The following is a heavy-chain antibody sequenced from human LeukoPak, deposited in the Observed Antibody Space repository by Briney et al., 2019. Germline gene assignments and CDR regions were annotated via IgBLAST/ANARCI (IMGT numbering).Heavy chain of an antibody. J-gene: IGHJ3*02. D-gene: IGHD6-13*01. CDR1: GGSFSGYY. CDR2: IYTSGST. V-gene: IGHV4-4*07. Sequence: SETLSLTCAVYGGSFSGYYWSWIRQPPGKGLEWIGRIYTSGSTNYNPSLKSRVTMSVDTSKNQFSLKLSSVTAADTAVYYCARDRVAAAGYNDAFDIWGQGTMVTVSS. CDR3: ARDRVAAAGYNDAFDI.